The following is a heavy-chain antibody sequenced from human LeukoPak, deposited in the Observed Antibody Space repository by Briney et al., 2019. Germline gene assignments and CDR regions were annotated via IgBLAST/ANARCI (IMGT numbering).Heavy chain of an antibody. V-gene: IGHV3-33*01. D-gene: IGHD4-23*01. CDR3: ARDGGNSDYFEY. CDR2: IWNDGSNK. CDR1: GFTFSSYG. J-gene: IGHJ4*02. Sequence: PGRSLGLSCAASGFTFSSYGMHWVRQAPGKGLEWVAVIWNDGSNKYYAESVKGRFTISRDNSKNTLYLQMSSLRAEDTAVYYCARDGGNSDYFEYWGQGTLLTVSS.